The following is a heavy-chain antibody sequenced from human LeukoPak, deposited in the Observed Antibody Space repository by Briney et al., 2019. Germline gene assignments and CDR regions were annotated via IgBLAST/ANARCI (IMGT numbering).Heavy chain of an antibody. CDR2: ISWNSGSI. CDR1: GFTFDDYA. Sequence: GGSLRLSCAASGFTFDDYAMHWVRQAPGKGLEWVSGISWNSGSIGYADSVKGRFTISRDNAKNSLYLQMNSLRAEDTALYYCMRGGGYWGLGTLVTVSS. D-gene: IGHD3-16*01. V-gene: IGHV3-9*01. CDR3: MRGGGY. J-gene: IGHJ4*02.